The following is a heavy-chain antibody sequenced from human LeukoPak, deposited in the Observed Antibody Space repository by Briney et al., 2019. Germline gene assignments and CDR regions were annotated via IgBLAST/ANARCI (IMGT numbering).Heavy chain of an antibody. J-gene: IGHJ4*02. CDR2: IIPIFGTA. Sequence: GTSVKVSCKASGGTFSSYAISWVRQAPGQGLEWMGGIIPIFGTANYAQKFQGRVTIAADESTSTAYMELSSLRSEDTAVYYCARDLGYCISTSCYTADYWGQGTLVTVSS. D-gene: IGHD2-2*02. CDR1: GGTFSSYA. V-gene: IGHV1-69*13. CDR3: ARDLGYCISTSCYTADY.